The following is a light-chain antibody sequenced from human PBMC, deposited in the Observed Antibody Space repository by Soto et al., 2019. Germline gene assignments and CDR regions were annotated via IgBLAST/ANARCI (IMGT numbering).Light chain of an antibody. CDR1: QSINNY. V-gene: IGKV1-39*01. CDR2: AAT. CDR3: QQSYNSPYT. Sequence: DIQMTQSPSSLPASLGDRVTITCRASQSINNYLNWYQQEEGKAPKLLIYAATSLQSGVPSRFSGSGSGTEFTLTISSLQPGDFATYYCQQSYNSPYTFGLGTKLEIK. J-gene: IGKJ2*01.